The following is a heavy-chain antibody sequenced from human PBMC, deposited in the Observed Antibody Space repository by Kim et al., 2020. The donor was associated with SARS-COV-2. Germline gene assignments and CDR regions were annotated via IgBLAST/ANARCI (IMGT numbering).Heavy chain of an antibody. D-gene: IGHD3-22*01. J-gene: IGHJ4*02. CDR2: ISSSSSYI. CDR1: GFTFSSYS. CDR3: ARASPLSPYYYDSSDYPDY. V-gene: IGHV3-21*01. Sequence: GGSLRLSCAASGFTFSSYSMNWVRQAPGKGLEWVSSISSSSSYIYYADSVKGRFTISRDNAKNSLYLQMNSLRAEDTAVYYCARASPLSPYYYDSSDYPDYWGQGTLVTVSS.